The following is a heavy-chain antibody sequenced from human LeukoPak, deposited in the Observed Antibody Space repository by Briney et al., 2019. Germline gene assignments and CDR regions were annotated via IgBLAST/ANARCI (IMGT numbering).Heavy chain of an antibody. D-gene: IGHD1-14*01. J-gene: IGHJ6*03. CDR1: GFTFSSYA. Sequence: GGSLRLSCAASGFTFSSYAMSWVRQAPGKGLEWVSAISGSGGSTYYADSVKGRFTISRDNSKNTLYLQMNSLRAEDTAVYYCAKATGSSNYYYYCMDVWGKGTTVTVSS. CDR2: ISGSGGST. CDR3: AKATGSSNYYYYCMDV. V-gene: IGHV3-23*01.